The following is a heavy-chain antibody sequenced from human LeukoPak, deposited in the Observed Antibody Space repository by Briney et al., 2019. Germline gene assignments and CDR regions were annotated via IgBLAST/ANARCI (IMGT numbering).Heavy chain of an antibody. CDR3: ARFSTIFGVVDYFDY. CDR1: GGSISSYY. V-gene: IGHV4-4*09. CDR2: IYTSGST. J-gene: IGHJ4*02. D-gene: IGHD3-3*01. Sequence: SETLTLTCTVSGGSISSYYWGWIRQPPGKGLEWIGYIYTSGSTNYNPSLKRRVTISVDTSKNHFSLKLSSVTAADTAVYYCARFSTIFGVVDYFDYWGQGTLVTVSS.